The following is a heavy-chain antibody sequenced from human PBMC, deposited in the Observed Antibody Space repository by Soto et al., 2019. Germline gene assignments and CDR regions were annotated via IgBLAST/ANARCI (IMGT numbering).Heavy chain of an antibody. CDR2: FSDSGST. V-gene: IGHV4-34*01. Sequence: PSETLSLTCAVYGGSFSGNYWSWIRQPPGKGLEWIGEFSDSGSTNYNPSLKSRVTLSEDMSKSQLSLKLSSVTAADTAVYYCARGNFYYGMDVWGQGTTVTVSS. CDR1: GGSFSGNY. CDR3: ARGNFYYGMDV. J-gene: IGHJ6*02.